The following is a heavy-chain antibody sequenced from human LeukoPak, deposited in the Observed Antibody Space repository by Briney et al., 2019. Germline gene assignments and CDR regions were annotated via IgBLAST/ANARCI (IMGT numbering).Heavy chain of an antibody. V-gene: IGHV1-8*02. CDR1: GYTFTSYY. CDR2: MNPNSGNT. J-gene: IGHJ4*02. Sequence: ASVKVSCKASGYTFTSYYMHWVRQAPGQGLEWMGWMNPNSGNTGYAQKFQGRVTMTRNTSISTAYMELSSLRSEDTAIYYCASDFPSRLLDYWGQGTLLTVSS. D-gene: IGHD5/OR15-5a*01. CDR3: ASDFPSRLLDY.